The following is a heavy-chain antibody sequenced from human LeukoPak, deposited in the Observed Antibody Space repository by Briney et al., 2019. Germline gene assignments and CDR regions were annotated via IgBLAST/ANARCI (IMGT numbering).Heavy chain of an antibody. V-gene: IGHV3-74*01. Sequence: GGSLRLSCAASGFTFSSYWMHWVRQAPGKGLVWVSRINSDGSSTSYADSVKGRFTISRDNAKNTLYLQMNSLRAEDTAVYYCAKDPYYYYMDVWGKGTTVTVSS. CDR2: INSDGSST. CDR1: GFTFSSYW. CDR3: AKDPYYYYMDV. J-gene: IGHJ6*03.